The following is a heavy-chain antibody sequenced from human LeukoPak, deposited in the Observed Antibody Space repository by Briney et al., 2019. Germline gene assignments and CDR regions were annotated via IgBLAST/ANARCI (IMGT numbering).Heavy chain of an antibody. CDR1: GFTFSNYG. D-gene: IGHD4-23*01. CDR3: AKDRTVVTPWYFDY. J-gene: IGHJ4*02. V-gene: IGHV3-23*01. Sequence: GGSLRLSCAASGFTFSNYGMSWVRQAPGKGLEWVSTISGSGSATYNAGSVKGRFTISRDNSKNTLYLQMNSLRAEDTAVYYCAKDRTVVTPWYFDYWGQGTLVTVSS. CDR2: ISGSGSAT.